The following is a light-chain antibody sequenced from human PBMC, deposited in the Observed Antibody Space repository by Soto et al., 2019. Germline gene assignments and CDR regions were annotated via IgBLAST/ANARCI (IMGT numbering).Light chain of an antibody. V-gene: IGKV3-20*01. J-gene: IGKJ5*01. CDR2: SAS. CDR1: QSVSSSY. CDR3: QQYVSSPPIT. Sequence: EIVLTQSPGTLSLSPGERATLSSRASQSVSSSYLAWYQQKPGQAPRLLIYSASSRATGIPDRFSGSGSVTDFTLTISRLEPEDFAVYYCQQYVSSPPITFGQGTRLEIK.